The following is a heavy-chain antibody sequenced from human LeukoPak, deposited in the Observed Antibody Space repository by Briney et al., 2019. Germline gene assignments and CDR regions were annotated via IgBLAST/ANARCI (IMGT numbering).Heavy chain of an antibody. CDR1: GLPIADFA. Sequence: PGGSLRLSCVASGLPIADFAMHWVRQAPGKGLEWVSLISGDGVTTFNADSVKGRFSISRDNSKNSLSLEMNSLRTEDTAMYYCARESGKFDYWGQGTLVAVSS. CDR3: ARESGKFDY. CDR2: ISGDGVTT. V-gene: IGHV3-43*02. J-gene: IGHJ4*02.